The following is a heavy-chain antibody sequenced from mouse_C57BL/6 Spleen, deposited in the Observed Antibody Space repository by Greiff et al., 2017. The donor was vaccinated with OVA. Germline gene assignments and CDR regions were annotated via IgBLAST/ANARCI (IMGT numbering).Heavy chain of an antibody. CDR1: GYTFTGYW. CDR2: ILPGSGST. Sequence: VQLQQSGAELMKPGASVKLSCKATGYTFTGYWIEWVKQRPGHGLEWIGEILPGSGSTNYNEKFKGKATLTADKSSSTAYMQLSSLTSEDSAVDFGARGGSSGHCDYWGQGTTLTVSS. D-gene: IGHD3-2*02. V-gene: IGHV1-9*01. CDR3: ARGGSSGHCDY. J-gene: IGHJ2*01.